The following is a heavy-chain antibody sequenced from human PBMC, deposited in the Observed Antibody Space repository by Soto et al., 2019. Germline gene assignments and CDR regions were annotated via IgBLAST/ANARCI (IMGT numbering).Heavy chain of an antibody. J-gene: IGHJ3*02. D-gene: IGHD6-6*01. CDR2: IIPMFGTL. CDR1: GGTFSSYT. V-gene: IGHV1-69*06. CDR3: ARKVASSDDAFDI. Sequence: QLHLVQSGAEVKKPGSSVKVSCKASGGTFSSYTINWVRQAPGQGLEWLGGIIPMFGTLYYAQKFQGRLTIVADSSTSTAYMELSTLRSDDTAVYYCARKVASSDDAFDIWGQGTMVTVSS.